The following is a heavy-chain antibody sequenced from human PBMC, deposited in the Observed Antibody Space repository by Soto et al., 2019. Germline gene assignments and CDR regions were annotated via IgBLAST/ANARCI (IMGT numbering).Heavy chain of an antibody. J-gene: IGHJ4*02. CDR2: ISSSGDST. CDR3: ARGGVKGTTSRGQVYN. D-gene: IGHD1-7*01. V-gene: IGHV3-11*06. CDR1: GYTFSDYY. Sequence: QVQVVESGGGLVKPGGSLRLSCAASGYTFSDYYMSWIRQAPGKGLEWVSFISSSGDSTKYADSVKSRFTISRDNAKNSLYLQLNSLRAEDTAVYYCARGGVKGTTSRGQVYNWGPGTLVTVSS.